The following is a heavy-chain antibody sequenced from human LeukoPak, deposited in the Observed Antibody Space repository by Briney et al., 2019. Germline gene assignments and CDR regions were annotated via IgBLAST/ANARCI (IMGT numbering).Heavy chain of an antibody. CDR1: GGSFSGYY. Sequence: SETLSLTCAVYGGSFSGYYWSWIRQPPGKGLEWIGEINHSGSTNYNPSLKSRVTISVDTSKNQFSLKLSSVAAADTAVYYCARGVYDYVWGSYRTADWFDPWGQGTLVTVSS. CDR2: INHSGST. CDR3: ARGVYDYVWGSYRTADWFDP. V-gene: IGHV4-34*01. D-gene: IGHD3-16*02. J-gene: IGHJ5*02.